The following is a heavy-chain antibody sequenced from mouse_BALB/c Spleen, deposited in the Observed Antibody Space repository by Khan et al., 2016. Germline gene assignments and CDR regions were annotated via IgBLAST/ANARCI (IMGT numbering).Heavy chain of an antibody. J-gene: IGHJ1*01. V-gene: IGHV1-5*01. CDR2: IYPGNSDT. CDR1: GYSFTSYW. Sequence: VQLQQSGTVLARPGASVKMSCKASGYSFTSYWMHWVKQRPGQGLEWIGGIYPGNSDTSYNQKFKGKAKLTAVTSASTAYMEFSSLTNEDSAVYYCTRDHDWYFDVWGAGTTVTVSS. CDR3: TRDHDWYFDV.